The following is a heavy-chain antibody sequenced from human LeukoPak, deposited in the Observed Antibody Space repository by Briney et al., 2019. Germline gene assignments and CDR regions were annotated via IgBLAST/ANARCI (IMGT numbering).Heavy chain of an antibody. Sequence: ASVKVSCKASGGTFSSYAISWVRQAPGQGLEWMGGIIPIFGTANYAQKFQGRVTITADESTSTAYMELSSLRSEDTAVYYCAKEKALVVITYFDYWGQGTLVTVSS. D-gene: IGHD3-22*01. CDR1: GGTFSSYA. V-gene: IGHV1-69*13. CDR2: IIPIFGTA. CDR3: AKEKALVVITYFDY. J-gene: IGHJ4*02.